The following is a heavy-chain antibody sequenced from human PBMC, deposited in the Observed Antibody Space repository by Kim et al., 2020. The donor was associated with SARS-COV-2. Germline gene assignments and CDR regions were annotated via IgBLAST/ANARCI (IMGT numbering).Heavy chain of an antibody. CDR2: ISDTGTT. Sequence: SETLSLTCTVSGGAFISGGYYWSWVRQHPGKGLEWIGYISDTGTTYFNPSLKSRLSISVDTSKNQFFLKLNSVTAADTAMYYCARANDLSGMDVWGQGTT. V-gene: IGHV4-31*03. CDR1: GGAFISGGYY. CDR3: ARANDLSGMDV. J-gene: IGHJ6*02.